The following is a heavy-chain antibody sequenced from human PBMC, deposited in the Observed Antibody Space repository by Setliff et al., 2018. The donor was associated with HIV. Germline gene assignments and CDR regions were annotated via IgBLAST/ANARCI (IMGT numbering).Heavy chain of an antibody. CDR3: AGNSYFDHYFYF. CDR1: GFTFGSRS. CDR2: ISSSSSYI. J-gene: IGHJ4*02. V-gene: IGHV3-21*01. D-gene: IGHD3-9*01. Sequence: PGGSLRLSCAASGFTFGSRSMNWVRQAPGKGLEWVSSISSSSSYIYYADSVKGRFTISRDNAKNSLYLQMNSLGAADTAVYYGAGNSYFDHYFYFWAREPWSPSPQ.